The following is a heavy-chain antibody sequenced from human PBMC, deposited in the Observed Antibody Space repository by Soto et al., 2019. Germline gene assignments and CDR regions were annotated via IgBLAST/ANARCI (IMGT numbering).Heavy chain of an antibody. V-gene: IGHV5-51*03. J-gene: IGHJ6*02. CDR1: GYSFSNYW. CDR3: ARSWGSKTFLVYDYNGMDV. D-gene: IGHD3-16*01. CDR2: IYPDDSDT. Sequence: EEQLVQSGAEVKEAGESLKISCQASGYSFSNYWIAWVRQMPGGGLQWVGIIYPDDSDTRYSPSLQGQVTMSVDKSNNTAYLRWSSLNASDTAIYYCARSWGSKTFLVYDYNGMDVWGQGTTVNVSS.